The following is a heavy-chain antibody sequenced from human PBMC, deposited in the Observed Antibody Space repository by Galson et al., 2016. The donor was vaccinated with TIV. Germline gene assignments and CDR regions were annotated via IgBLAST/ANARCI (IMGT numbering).Heavy chain of an antibody. Sequence: SVKVSCKASGYTFTRYYIHWVRQAAGQGLEWMGIIDPSNGGTTYAQKFQGRLTLTRDTSTSTVYFELSSLTSEETALYYRASPHSGSYDFDYWGQGTLVTVSS. CDR1: GYTFTRYY. CDR3: ASPHSGSYDFDY. D-gene: IGHD3-16*01. V-gene: IGHV1-46*03. J-gene: IGHJ4*02. CDR2: IDPSNGGT.